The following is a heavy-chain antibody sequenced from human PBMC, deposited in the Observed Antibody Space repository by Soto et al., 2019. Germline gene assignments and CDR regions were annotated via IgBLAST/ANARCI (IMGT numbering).Heavy chain of an antibody. CDR2: IIPILGIA. V-gene: IGHV1-69*02. D-gene: IGHD4-17*01. CDR3: ASRGTVTTSDY. CDR1: GGTFSSYT. J-gene: IGHJ4*02. Sequence: QVQLVQSGAEVKKPGSSVKVSCKASGGTFSSYTISWVRQAPGQGLEWMGRIIPILGIANYAQKFQGRVTITAYKSTSTADRELITLRSEDAAVYYCASRGTVTTSDYWGQGTLVTVSS.